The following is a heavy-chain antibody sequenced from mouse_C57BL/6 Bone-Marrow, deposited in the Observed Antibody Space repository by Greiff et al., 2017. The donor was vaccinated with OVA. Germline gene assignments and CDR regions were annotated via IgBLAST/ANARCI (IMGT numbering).Heavy chain of an antibody. J-gene: IGHJ4*01. V-gene: IGHV10-1*01. CDR3: VRIGVLRSYYAMDY. CDR1: GFSFNTYA. D-gene: IGHD1-1*01. Sequence: EVQRVESGGGLVQPKGSLKLSCAASGFSFNTYAMNWVRQAPGKGLEWVARIRSKSNNYATYYADSVKDRFTISRDDSESMLYLQMNNLKTEDTAMYYCVRIGVLRSYYAMDYWGQGTSVTVSS. CDR2: IRSKSNNYAT.